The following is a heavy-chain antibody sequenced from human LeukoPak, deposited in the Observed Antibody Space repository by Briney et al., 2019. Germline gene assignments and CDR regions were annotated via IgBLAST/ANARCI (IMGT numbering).Heavy chain of an antibody. CDR2: INHSGST. J-gene: IGHJ4*02. D-gene: IGHD3-22*01. CDR1: GGSFSGYY. CDR3: ARGSRDYYDSSGFSFDY. Sequence: PSETLSLTCAVYGGSFSGYYWSWIRQPPGKGLEWIGEINHSGSTNYNPSLKSLVTISVDTSKNQFSLKLSSVTAADTAVYYCARGSRDYYDSSGFSFDYWGQGTLVTVSS. V-gene: IGHV4-34*01.